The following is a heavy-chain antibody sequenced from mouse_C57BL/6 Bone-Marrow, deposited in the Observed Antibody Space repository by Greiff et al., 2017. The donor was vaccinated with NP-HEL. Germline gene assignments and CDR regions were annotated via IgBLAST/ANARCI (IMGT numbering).Heavy chain of an antibody. V-gene: IGHV1-69*01. CDR2: IDPSDSYT. Sequence: QVQLQQPGAELVMPGASVKLSCKASGYTFTSYWMHWVKQRPGQGLEWIGEIDPSDSYTNYNQKFKGKSTLTVDKSSSTAYMQLSSLTSEDSAVYSCARGPIYDGYYGFAYWGQGTLVTVSA. CDR1: GYTFTSYW. J-gene: IGHJ3*01. D-gene: IGHD2-3*01. CDR3: ARGPIYDGYYGFAY.